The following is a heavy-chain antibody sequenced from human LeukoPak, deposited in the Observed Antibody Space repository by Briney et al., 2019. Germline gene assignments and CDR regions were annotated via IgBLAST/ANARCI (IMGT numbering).Heavy chain of an antibody. Sequence: SETLSLTCTVSGGSISSYYWSWLRQPPGKGLEGIGYIYYSGSTNYNPSLKSRVTISVDTSKNQFSLKLSSVTAADTAVYYCARVYCSGGTCSFDYWGQGTLVTVSS. CDR2: IYYSGST. CDR3: ARVYCSGGTCSFDY. D-gene: IGHD2-15*01. CDR1: GGSISSYY. J-gene: IGHJ4*02. V-gene: IGHV4-59*01.